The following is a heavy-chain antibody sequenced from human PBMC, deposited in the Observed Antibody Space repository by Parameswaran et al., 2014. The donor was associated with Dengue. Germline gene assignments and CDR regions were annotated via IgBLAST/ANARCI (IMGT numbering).Heavy chain of an antibody. D-gene: IGHD5-24*01. V-gene: IGHV3-11*01. Sequence: VRQMPGKGLEWVSYISSSGSTIYYADSVKGRFTISRDNAKNSLYLQMNSLRAEDTAVYYCAREDREPNDSYYYGMDVWGQGTTVTVSS. CDR3: AREDREPNDSYYYGMDV. J-gene: IGHJ6*02. CDR2: ISSSGSTI.